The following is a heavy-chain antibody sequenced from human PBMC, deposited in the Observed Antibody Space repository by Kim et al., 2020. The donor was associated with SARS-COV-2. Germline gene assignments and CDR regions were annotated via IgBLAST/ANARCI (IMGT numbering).Heavy chain of an antibody. CDR3: ARGTQQLGPPHDY. Sequence: YSPSFQGQVTISADKSISTAYLQWSSLKASDTAMYYCARGTQQLGPPHDYWGQGTLVTVSS. D-gene: IGHD6-13*01. V-gene: IGHV5-51*01. J-gene: IGHJ4*02.